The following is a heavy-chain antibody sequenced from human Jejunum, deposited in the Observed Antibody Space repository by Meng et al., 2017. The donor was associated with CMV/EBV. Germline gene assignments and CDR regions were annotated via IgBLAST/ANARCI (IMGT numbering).Heavy chain of an antibody. CDR2: IYYSGST. V-gene: IGHV4-31*03. J-gene: IGHJ4*02. D-gene: IGHD6-19*01. Sequence: QEEPQESGPGRVNPSQTLSLPCTVSGGSVSSGGYYWTWIRQHPGKGLEWFGHIYYSGSTFYNPSLKRRVIISIGTSKNQFSLNLRSVTAADTAVYYCARVSSGWDYFDYWGQGTLVTVSS. CDR1: GGSVSSGGYY. CDR3: ARVSSGWDYFDY.